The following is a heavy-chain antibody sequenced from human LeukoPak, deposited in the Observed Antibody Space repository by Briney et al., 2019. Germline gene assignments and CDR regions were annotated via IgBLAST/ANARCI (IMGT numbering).Heavy chain of an antibody. CDR2: IYYSGSA. D-gene: IGHD3-22*01. Sequence: PSQTLSLTCTVSGGSISSGDYYWSWIRQPPGKGLEWIGYIYYSGSAYYNPSLKSRVTISVDTSKNQFPLKLSSVTAADTAVYYCARARITMIVVVDPYFDYWGQETLVTVSS. CDR1: GGSISSGDYY. J-gene: IGHJ4*02. V-gene: IGHV4-30-4*08. CDR3: ARARITMIVVVDPYFDY.